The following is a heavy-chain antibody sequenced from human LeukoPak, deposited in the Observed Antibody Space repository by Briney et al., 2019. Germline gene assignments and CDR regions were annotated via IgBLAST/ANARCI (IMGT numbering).Heavy chain of an antibody. Sequence: GGSLRLSCAASGFTFSSYPMHWVRQAPGKGLEWVAVISYDGSNKYYADSVKGRFTISRDNSKNTLYAQMNSLRAEDTALYYCARESGLLWFGDQGGWFDPWGQGTLVTVSS. CDR3: ARESGLLWFGDQGGWFDP. V-gene: IGHV3-30*04. CDR1: GFTFSSYP. CDR2: ISYDGSNK. J-gene: IGHJ5*02. D-gene: IGHD3-10*01.